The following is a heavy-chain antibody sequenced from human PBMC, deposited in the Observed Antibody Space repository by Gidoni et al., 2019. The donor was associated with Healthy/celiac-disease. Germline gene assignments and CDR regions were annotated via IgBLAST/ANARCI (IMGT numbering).Heavy chain of an antibody. CDR1: GFTFSSYS. CDR2: ISSSISTI. CDR3: ARLIVGAIDY. D-gene: IGHD1-26*01. V-gene: IGHV3-48*02. Sequence: EVQLVETGGGSVQPGGSLRHDCAASGFTFSSYSMNWVRQATGKGLGWVSYISSSISTIYYADSVKGRFTISRDNAKNSLYLQMNSLRDEDTAVYYCARLIVGAIDYWGQGTLVTVSS. J-gene: IGHJ4*02.